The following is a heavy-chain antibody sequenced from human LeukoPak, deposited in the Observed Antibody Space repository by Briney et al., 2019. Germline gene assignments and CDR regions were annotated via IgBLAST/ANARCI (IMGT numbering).Heavy chain of an antibody. CDR3: ARARPIRGSGWYFRFDP. CDR1: ARSITSYY. CDR2: IYYSGST. D-gene: IGHD6-19*01. V-gene: IGHV4-59*01. J-gene: IGHJ5*02. Sequence: SETRSLTCTVAARSITSYYWSWIRQPPGKGLEWNGYIYYSGSTNYNPSLKTRVTISVDTSKNQFSLKLSSVTAADTAMYYCARARPIRGSGWYFRFDPWGQGTLVTVSS.